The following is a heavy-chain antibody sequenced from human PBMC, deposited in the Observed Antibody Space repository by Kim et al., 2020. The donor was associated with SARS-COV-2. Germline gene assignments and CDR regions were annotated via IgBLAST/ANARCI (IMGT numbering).Heavy chain of an antibody. CDR1: RFSFSGYA. Sequence: GGSLRLSCAASRFSFSGYAMHWVRQAPGKGLEWVAIISYDGSNKYYADSVKGRFTISRDNSKNTLYLQMNSLRAEDTAVYYCARDRQALGFGELSVGYDWFDPWGQGTLVTVSS. CDR3: ARDRQALGFGELSVGYDWFDP. J-gene: IGHJ5*02. CDR2: ISYDGSNK. V-gene: IGHV3-30*04. D-gene: IGHD3-10*01.